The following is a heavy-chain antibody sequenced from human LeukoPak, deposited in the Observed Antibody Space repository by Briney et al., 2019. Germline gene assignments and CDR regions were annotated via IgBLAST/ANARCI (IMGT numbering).Heavy chain of an antibody. D-gene: IGHD3-22*01. J-gene: IGHJ4*02. Sequence: PSETLSLTCTLSGDSFSAYYWSWFRQSAAKGLEWIGRIYSSGHTKYNPTLKSRDTMSVDTSKNQFSLKLSSVTAADTAVYYCARLSREVVITGVDYWGQGTLVTVSS. CDR1: GDSFSAYY. CDR3: ARLSREVVITGVDY. V-gene: IGHV4-4*07. CDR2: IYSSGHT.